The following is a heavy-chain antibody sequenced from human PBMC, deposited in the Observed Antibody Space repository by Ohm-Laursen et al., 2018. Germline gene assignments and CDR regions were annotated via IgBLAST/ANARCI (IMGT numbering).Heavy chain of an antibody. Sequence: ASVKVSCKSSGYTFTSYGISWVRQAPGQGLEWMGWISAYNGNTNYAQKLQGRVTMTRNTSISTAYMELSSLRSEDTAVYYCARWSPFDYWGQGTLVTVSS. CDR3: ARWSPFDY. V-gene: IGHV1-18*01. CDR2: ISAYNGNT. J-gene: IGHJ4*02. CDR1: GYTFTSYG. D-gene: IGHD2-15*01.